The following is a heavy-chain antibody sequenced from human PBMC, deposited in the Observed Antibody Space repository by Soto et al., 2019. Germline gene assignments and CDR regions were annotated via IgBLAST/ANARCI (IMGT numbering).Heavy chain of an antibody. J-gene: IGHJ6*02. D-gene: IGHD3-22*01. CDR2: ISAYNGNT. Sequence: ASVKVSCKASGYTFTSYGISWVRQAPGQWLEWMGWISAYNGNTNYAQKLQGRVTMTTDTSTSTAYMELRSLRSDDTAVYYCARDTIVVVITTLTNYYYYGMDVWGQGTTVTVSS. CDR3: ARDTIVVVITTLTNYYYYGMDV. CDR1: GYTFTSYG. V-gene: IGHV1-18*04.